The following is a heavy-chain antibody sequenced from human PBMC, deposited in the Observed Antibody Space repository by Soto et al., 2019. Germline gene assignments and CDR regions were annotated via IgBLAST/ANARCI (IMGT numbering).Heavy chain of an antibody. Sequence: WESLSLTCAVYGGTFSGYYRSWIRQPPGKGLEWIGEINHSGSTNYNPSLKSRVTISVDTSKNQFSLKLSSVTAADTAVYYCARLKPEILLWFGELAPLGYYYYYMDVWGKGTTVT. CDR1: GGTFSGYY. J-gene: IGHJ6*03. CDR3: ARLKPEILLWFGELAPLGYYYYYMDV. V-gene: IGHV4-34*01. CDR2: INHSGST. D-gene: IGHD3-10*01.